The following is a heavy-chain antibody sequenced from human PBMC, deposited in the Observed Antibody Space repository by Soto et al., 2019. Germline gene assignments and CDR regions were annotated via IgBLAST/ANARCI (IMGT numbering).Heavy chain of an antibody. CDR1: GGSFSGYY. J-gene: IGHJ5*02. Sequence: QVQLQQWGAGLLKPSETLSLTCAVYGGSFSGYYWSWIRQPPGKGLEWIGEINHSGSTNYNPSLKSRVTISVDTSKNQFSLKLSSVTAADTAVHYCARTTSGGIVVVPAAGNWFDPWGQGTLVTVSS. D-gene: IGHD2-2*01. CDR2: INHSGST. CDR3: ARTTSGGIVVVPAAGNWFDP. V-gene: IGHV4-34*01.